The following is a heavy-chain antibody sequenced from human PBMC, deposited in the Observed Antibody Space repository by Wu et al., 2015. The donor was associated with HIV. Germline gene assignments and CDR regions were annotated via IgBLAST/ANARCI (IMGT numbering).Heavy chain of an antibody. Sequence: QVQLVQSESEMKKPESSVKVSCKASGGSLSSYAISWVRQAPGQGLDWMGGIIPMVGTTNFAQKFQGRLSITTDESITTVYLELSSLTSDDTAVYYCVRGARGMPKGAFDIWGQGTLVIVSS. CDR3: VRGARGMPKGAFDI. J-gene: IGHJ3*02. D-gene: IGHD3-16*01. CDR2: IIPMVGTT. CDR1: GGSLSSYA. V-gene: IGHV1-69*05.